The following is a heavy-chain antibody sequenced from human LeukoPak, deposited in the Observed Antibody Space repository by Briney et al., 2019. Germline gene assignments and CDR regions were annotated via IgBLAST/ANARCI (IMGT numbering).Heavy chain of an antibody. V-gene: IGHV3-21*01. CDR1: GFTFSNYN. CDR2: ISSSSYI. J-gene: IGHJ4*02. Sequence: GGSLRLSCAASGFTFSNYNMNWVRQAPGKGLEWVSSISSSSYIYYADSVKGRFTISRDNAKNSLYLQMNSLRAEDTAVYYCVRIRPYYDSSGYLDYWGQGTLVTVSS. D-gene: IGHD3-22*01. CDR3: VRIRPYYDSSGYLDY.